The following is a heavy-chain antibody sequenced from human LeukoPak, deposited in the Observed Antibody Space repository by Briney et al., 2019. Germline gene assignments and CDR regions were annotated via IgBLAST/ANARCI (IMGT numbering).Heavy chain of an antibody. CDR1: GYTFTSYY. CDR2: INPSGGST. CDR3: ARDPSRDLITMVRGVIIRNWFDP. Sequence: ASVKVSCKASGYTFTSYYMHWVRQAPGQRLEWMGIINPSGGSTSYAQKFQGRVTMTRDTSTSTVYMELSSLRSEDTAEYYCARDPSRDLITMVRGVIIRNWFDPWGQGTLVTVSS. J-gene: IGHJ5*02. D-gene: IGHD3-10*01. V-gene: IGHV1-46*01.